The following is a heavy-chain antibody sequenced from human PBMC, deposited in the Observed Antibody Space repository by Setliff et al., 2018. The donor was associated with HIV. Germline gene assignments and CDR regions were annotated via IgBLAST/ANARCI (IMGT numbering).Heavy chain of an antibody. V-gene: IGHV3-48*01. CDR1: GFTFSTYS. CDR3: ARSASLHIATRPGLDC. Sequence: GGSLRLSCAASGFTFSTYSMNWVRQAPGKGLEWVSYISSSSTTIYYADSVKGRFIISRENAKNSLYLQMNSRRAEDTSVYYCARSASLHIATRPGLDCWGQGTLVTVSS. CDR2: ISSSSTTI. D-gene: IGHD6-6*01. J-gene: IGHJ4*02.